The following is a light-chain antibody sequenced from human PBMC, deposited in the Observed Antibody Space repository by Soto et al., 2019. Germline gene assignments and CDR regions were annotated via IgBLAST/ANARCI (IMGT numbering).Light chain of an antibody. J-gene: IGLJ2*01. CDR2: GNI. Sequence: QSVLTQPPSVSGAPGQRVTISCTGSSSNIGADYDVHWYQQLPGTAPKLLISGNINRPSGVPDRFSGSKSGTSASLAITGLQAEDEADYYCQSYDSSLSGGLVFGGGTKLTVL. CDR1: SSNIGADYD. CDR3: QSYDSSLSGGLV. V-gene: IGLV1-40*01.